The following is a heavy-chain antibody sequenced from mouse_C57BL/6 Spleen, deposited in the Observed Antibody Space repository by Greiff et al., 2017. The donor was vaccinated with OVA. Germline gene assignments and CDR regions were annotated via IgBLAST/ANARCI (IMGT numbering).Heavy chain of an antibody. J-gene: IGHJ1*03. CDR2: INYDGSST. Sequence: EVMLVESEGGLVQPGRSMKLSCTASGFTFSDYYMAWVRQVPEKGLEWVANINYDGSSTYYLDSLKSRFIISRDNAKNILYLQMSSLKSEDTATYYCARDGDYYGSSYTWYFDVWGTGTTVTVSS. D-gene: IGHD1-1*01. V-gene: IGHV5-16*01. CDR3: ARDGDYYGSSYTWYFDV. CDR1: GFTFSDYY.